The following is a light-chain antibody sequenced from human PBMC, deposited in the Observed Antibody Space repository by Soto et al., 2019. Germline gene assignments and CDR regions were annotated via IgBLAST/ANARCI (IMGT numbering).Light chain of an antibody. J-gene: IGKJ1*01. CDR3: QKYNSSPWT. CDR1: QGISNS. CDR2: AAS. Sequence: DIQMTQSPSSLSASVGDRVSITCRASQGISNSLDWYQQKPGKVPKLLIYAASTLQSRVPSRFSGSGSGTDFTLTISSLQPEDVATYYCQKYNSSPWTFGQGTKVEIK. V-gene: IGKV1-27*01.